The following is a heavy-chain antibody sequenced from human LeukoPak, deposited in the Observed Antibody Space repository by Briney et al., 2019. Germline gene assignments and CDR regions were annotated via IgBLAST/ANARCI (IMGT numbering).Heavy chain of an antibody. J-gene: IGHJ3*02. CDR1: GGSISSSSYY. CDR3: ASTGYSYAVNEIHAFDI. V-gene: IGHV4-39*01. Sequence: PSDTLSLTCTVSGGSISSSSYYWGWIRQPPGKGLEWIGSIYYSGSTYYNPSLKSRVTISVDTSKNQFSLKLSSVTAADTAVYYCASTGYSYAVNEIHAFDIWGQGTMVTVSS. CDR2: IYYSGST. D-gene: IGHD5-18*01.